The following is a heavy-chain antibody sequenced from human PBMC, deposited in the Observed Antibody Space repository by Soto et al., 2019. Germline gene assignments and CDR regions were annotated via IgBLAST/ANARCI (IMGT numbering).Heavy chain of an antibody. CDR2: ISGTTYGGTA. CDR3: SGHGGLSAR. Sequence: PGGSVRLSCSTSWFTFPDNGVSWFRQAPGEGPEWLGLISGTTYGGTAEYAASVRGRFIVSREDSKRIAYLQMNSLKTEDTAVYYCSGHGGLSARWGTGTLLTASS. CDR1: WFTFPDNG. D-gene: IGHD6-13*01. J-gene: IGHJ4*02. V-gene: IGHV3-49*03.